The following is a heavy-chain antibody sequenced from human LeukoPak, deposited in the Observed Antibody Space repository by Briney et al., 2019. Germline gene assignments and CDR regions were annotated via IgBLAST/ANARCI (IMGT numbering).Heavy chain of an antibody. CDR1: GGTFSSYA. CDR3: AEYSGYNYGMDV. D-gene: IGHD5-12*01. CDR2: IIPILGIA. Sequence: ASVKVSCKASGGTFSSYAISWVRQAPGQGLEWMGRIIPILGIANYAQKFQGRVTITADKSTSTAYMELSSLRSEDTAVYYCAEYSGYNYGMDVWGQGTTVTVSS. J-gene: IGHJ6*02. V-gene: IGHV1-69*04.